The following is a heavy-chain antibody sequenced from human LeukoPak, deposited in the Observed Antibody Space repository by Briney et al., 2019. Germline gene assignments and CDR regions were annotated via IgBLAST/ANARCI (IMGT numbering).Heavy chain of an antibody. J-gene: IGHJ3*02. CDR3: ARSIFGVVIKFLAFDI. CDR1: GFTFSSYS. Sequence: GGSLRLSCAASGFTFSSYSMNWVRQAPGKGPGWVSYISSSSSTIYYADSVKGRFTISRDNAKNSLYLQMNSLRAEDTAVYYCARSIFGVVIKFLAFDIWGQGTMVTVSS. D-gene: IGHD3-3*01. V-gene: IGHV3-48*01. CDR2: ISSSSSTI.